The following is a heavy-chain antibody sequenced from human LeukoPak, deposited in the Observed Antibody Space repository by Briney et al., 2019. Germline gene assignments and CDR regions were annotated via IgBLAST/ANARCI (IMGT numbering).Heavy chain of an antibody. Sequence: SETLSLTCAVSGYSISSGYYWGWIRQPPGKGLEWIGSIYHSGNTYYNPSLRGRVTISLDTSKNQFSLKLSSVTAADTAVYYCARVSDGSGSYYFDYWGQGTLVTVSS. CDR3: ARVSDGSGSYYFDY. V-gene: IGHV4-38-2*01. D-gene: IGHD1-26*01. CDR1: GYSISSGYY. CDR2: IYHSGNT. J-gene: IGHJ4*02.